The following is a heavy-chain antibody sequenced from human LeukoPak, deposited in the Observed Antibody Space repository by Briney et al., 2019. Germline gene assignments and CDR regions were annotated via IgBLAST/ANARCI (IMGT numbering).Heavy chain of an antibody. V-gene: IGHV4-59*12. CDR3: ARDPSDYYGSGSYYIDY. Sequence: TSETLSLTCTVSGGSISSYYWSWIRQPPGKGLEWIGYIYYSGSTNYNPSLKSRVTISVDTSKNQFSLKLSSVTAADTAVYYCARDPSDYYGSGSYYIDYWGQGTLVTVSS. CDR1: GGSISSYY. D-gene: IGHD3-10*01. CDR2: IYYSGST. J-gene: IGHJ4*02.